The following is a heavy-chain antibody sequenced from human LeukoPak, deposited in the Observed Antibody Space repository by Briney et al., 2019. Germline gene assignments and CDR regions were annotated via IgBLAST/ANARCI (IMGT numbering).Heavy chain of an antibody. CDR3: ARETTTGYNWFDP. V-gene: IGHV4-59*01. J-gene: IGHJ5*02. Sequence: SETLSLTCTVSGGSISSYYWSWIRQPPGKGLEWIGYIYYSGSTNYNPSLKSRVTISVDTSKNQFSLKLSSVTAADTAVYYCARETTTGYNWFDPWGQGTLVTVSS. CDR2: IYYSGST. D-gene: IGHD4-17*01. CDR1: GGSISSYY.